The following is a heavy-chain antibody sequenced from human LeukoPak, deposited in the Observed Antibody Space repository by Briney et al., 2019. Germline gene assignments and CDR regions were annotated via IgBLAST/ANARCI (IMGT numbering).Heavy chain of an antibody. J-gene: IGHJ4*02. V-gene: IGHV3-23*01. D-gene: IGHD4-17*01. CDR3: AKHPDDYVSYFDY. CDR2: ITASGPTT. CDR1: GFTLTTYA. Sequence: GGSLRLSCAASGFTLTTYAMTWVRQAPGKGLEWVSGITASGPTTYYADSVKGRFTFSRDNSKNTLYLQMNSLRAEDTAVYYCAKHPDDYVSYFDYWGQGTLVTVSS.